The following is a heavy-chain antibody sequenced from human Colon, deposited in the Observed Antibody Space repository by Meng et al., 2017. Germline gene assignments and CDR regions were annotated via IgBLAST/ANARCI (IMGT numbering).Heavy chain of an antibody. CDR1: GVSVKIGIYN. V-gene: IGHV4-61*01. J-gene: IGHJ4*02. CDR2: IYSSGST. D-gene: IGHD6-19*01. CDR3: AREGPIAVAGYDY. Sequence: QVQTPESGPRLGQASETLFLTCNVSGVSVKIGIYNWNWIRQPPGKTLEWIGYIYSSGSTTYNPSLKSRVTISLDTPKNQFSLKLTSVTAADTAVYYCAREGPIAVAGYDYWGQGTLVTVSS.